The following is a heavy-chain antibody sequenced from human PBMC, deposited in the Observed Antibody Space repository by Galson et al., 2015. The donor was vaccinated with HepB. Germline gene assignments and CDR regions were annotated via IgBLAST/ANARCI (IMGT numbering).Heavy chain of an antibody. CDR2: IYYSGST. Sequence: SLTCTVSGSSISSGYHWGWIRPPPGTGLEWIGSIYYSGSTYYNPSLKSRVTISVDTSKNQFSLKLSSVTAADTAVYYCARLYGGNSHFDYWGQGTLVTVSS. CDR1: GSSISSGYH. V-gene: IGHV4-38-2*02. D-gene: IGHD4-23*01. J-gene: IGHJ4*02. CDR3: ARLYGGNSHFDY.